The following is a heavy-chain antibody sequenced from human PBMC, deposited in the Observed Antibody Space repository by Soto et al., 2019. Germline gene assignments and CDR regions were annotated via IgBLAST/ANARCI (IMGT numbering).Heavy chain of an antibody. V-gene: IGHV1-8*01. CDR1: GYTFTSYD. Sequence: QVQLVQSGAEVKKPGASVKVSCKASGYTFTSYDINWVRQATGQGLEYLGWMNPNSGNTGYVQKFQGRVTMTRDTAXXTADMELSSRRSEDTAVYYCARGIRYGDYSRWCDPWGQGTLVSVSS. CDR2: MNPNSGNT. D-gene: IGHD4-17*01. CDR3: ARGIRYGDYSRWCDP. J-gene: IGHJ5*02.